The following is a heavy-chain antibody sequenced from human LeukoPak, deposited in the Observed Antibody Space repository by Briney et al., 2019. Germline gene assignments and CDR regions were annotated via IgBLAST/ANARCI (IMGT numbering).Heavy chain of an antibody. CDR1: GYTFTSYG. CDR2: ISAYNGNT. D-gene: IGHD3-9*01. J-gene: IGHJ6*02. V-gene: IGHV1-18*01. Sequence: GASVKVSCKASGYTFTSYGISWVRQAPGQGLEWMGWISAYNGNTNYAQKLQGRVTMTTDTSTSTAYMELRSLRSGDTAVYYCARESYDILTGYYRAYYYYGMDVWGQRTTVTVSS. CDR3: ARESYDILTGYYRAYYYYGMDV.